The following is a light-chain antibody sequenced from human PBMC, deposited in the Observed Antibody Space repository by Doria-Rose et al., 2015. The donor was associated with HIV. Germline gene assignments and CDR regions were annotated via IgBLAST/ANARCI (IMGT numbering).Light chain of an antibody. CDR1: QSVRCHS. CDR2: GAS. Sequence: ASQSVRCHSLTLYQHRPGQAPRLLIYGASNRAIGIPDRFSGSGSGTDFTLTISRLEPEDFAVYYCQHYGNSPLYTFGQGTKLDIE. J-gene: IGKJ2*01. V-gene: IGKV3-20*01. CDR3: QHYGNSPLYT.